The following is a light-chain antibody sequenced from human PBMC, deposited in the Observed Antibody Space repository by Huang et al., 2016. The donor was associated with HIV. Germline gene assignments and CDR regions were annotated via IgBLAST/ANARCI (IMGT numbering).Light chain of an antibody. V-gene: IGKV3-20*01. Sequence: EIVLTQSPGTLSLSPGERATLSCRASQSVSTSYLAWYQQNRGQAPRLLIYGASNRATGIPDRVSGSGSGTDFTLTITRLEPEDFAVYYCQQYGSSPLTFGGGTKVEIK. CDR2: GAS. J-gene: IGKJ4*01. CDR1: QSVSTSY. CDR3: QQYGSSPLT.